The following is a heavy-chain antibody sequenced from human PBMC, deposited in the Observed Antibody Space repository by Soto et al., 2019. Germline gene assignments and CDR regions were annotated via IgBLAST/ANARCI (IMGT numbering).Heavy chain of an antibody. CDR1: GGSIISYY. D-gene: IGHD2-15*01. V-gene: IGHV4-59*01. CDR3: ARGKGGSEAFDI. Sequence: FVTLCLTCTVAGGSIISYYWSWIRQPPGKGLEWIGYIYYSGSTNYNPSLKSRVTISVDTSKNQFSLKLSSVTAADTAVYYCARGKGGSEAFDIWGQGTMVTVSS. J-gene: IGHJ3*02. CDR2: IYYSGST.